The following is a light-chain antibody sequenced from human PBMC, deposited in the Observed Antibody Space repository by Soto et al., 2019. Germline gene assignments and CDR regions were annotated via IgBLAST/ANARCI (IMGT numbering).Light chain of an antibody. CDR2: GAS. V-gene: IGKV3-20*01. CDR1: QTVRNNY. J-gene: IGKJ4*01. Sequence: EFVLTHSPGTLSLSPGERATLSCRASQTVRNNYLAWYQQKPGQAPRLLIYGASSRATGIPDRFSGGGSGTDFTLTISRLEPEDFAVYYCQQFSSYPLTFGGGTKVDIK. CDR3: QQFSSYPLT.